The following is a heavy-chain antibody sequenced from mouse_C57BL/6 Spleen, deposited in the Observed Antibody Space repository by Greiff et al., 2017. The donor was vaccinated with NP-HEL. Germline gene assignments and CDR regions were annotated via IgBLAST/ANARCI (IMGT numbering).Heavy chain of an antibody. V-gene: IGHV14-4*01. CDR3: TTGTTVVAPDY. Sequence: VQLQQSGAELVRPGASVKLSCTASGFTIKDDYMHWVKQRPEQGLEWIGWIDPENGDTEYASKFQGKATITADTSSNTAYLQLSSLTSEDTAVYYCTTGTTVVAPDYWGQGTTLTVSS. J-gene: IGHJ2*01. D-gene: IGHD1-1*01. CDR1: GFTIKDDY. CDR2: IDPENGDT.